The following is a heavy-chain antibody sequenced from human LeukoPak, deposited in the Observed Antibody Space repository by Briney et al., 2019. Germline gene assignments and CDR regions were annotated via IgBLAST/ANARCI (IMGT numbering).Heavy chain of an antibody. CDR1: GGSINSYY. J-gene: IGHJ4*02. D-gene: IGHD6-19*01. Sequence: SETLSLTCAVSGGSINSYYWNWIRQPPGKGLEWIGYFYYSGRNNYNPSLKSRVTISVDKSKNQFSLKLSSVTAADTAVYYCGAGGWYSSGIGYWGQGTLVTVSS. CDR3: GAGGWYSSGIGY. CDR2: FYYSGRN. V-gene: IGHV4-59*03.